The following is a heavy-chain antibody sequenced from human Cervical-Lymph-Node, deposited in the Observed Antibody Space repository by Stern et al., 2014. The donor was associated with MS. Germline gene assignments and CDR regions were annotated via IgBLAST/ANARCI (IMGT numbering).Heavy chain of an antibody. CDR3: ARHKERSPWRAYYYAMDV. J-gene: IGHJ6*02. D-gene: IGHD5-12*01. CDR2: IYPADSDT. CDR1: GYNFATYW. V-gene: IGHV5-51*01. Sequence: EVQLVESGAEVKKPGESLKISCKASGYNFATYWIGWVRQMPGKGLEWMGIIYPADSDTKYSPSFRGQVTISADKSISTAYLQWSSLRASDTAMYYCARHKERSPWRAYYYAMDVWGQGTTVTVSS.